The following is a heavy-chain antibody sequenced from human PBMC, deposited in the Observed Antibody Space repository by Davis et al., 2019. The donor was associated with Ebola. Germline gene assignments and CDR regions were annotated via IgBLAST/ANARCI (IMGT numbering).Heavy chain of an antibody. V-gene: IGHV4-34*01. CDR3: ASRPSILCTSTSCHEYNWFDP. J-gene: IGHJ5*02. CDR1: GGSFSGYY. D-gene: IGHD2-2*01. CDR2: INHSGST. Sequence: SETLSLTCAVYGGSFSGYYWSWIRQPPGKGLEWIGEINHSGSTNYNPSPKSRLTISVDTSKNQFSLKLSSVIAADTAVYYCASRPSILCTSTSCHEYNWFDPWGQGTLVTVSS.